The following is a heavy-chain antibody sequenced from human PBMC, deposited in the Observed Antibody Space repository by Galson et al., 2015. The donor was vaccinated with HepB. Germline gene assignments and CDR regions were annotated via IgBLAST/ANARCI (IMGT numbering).Heavy chain of an antibody. J-gene: IGHJ3*02. CDR3: ARYYPGNPFDI. V-gene: IGHV3-7*01. CDR2: MNEDGSEK. D-gene: IGHD3-10*01. CDR1: GFTFSSYW. Sequence: SLRLSCAASGFTFSSYWMTWVRQAPGKGLDWMASMNEDGSEKQYVDSVKGPFTISRDNAKNSLYLQMNSLRPEDTAVYYCARYYPGNPFDIWGQGTMVTVSS.